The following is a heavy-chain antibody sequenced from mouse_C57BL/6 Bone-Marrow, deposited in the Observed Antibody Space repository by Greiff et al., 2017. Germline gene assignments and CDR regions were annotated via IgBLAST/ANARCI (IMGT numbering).Heavy chain of an antibody. CDR3: ARSVRRAMDY. CDR2: INPSSGYT. Sequence: QVQLKQSGAELARPGASVKMSCKASGYTFTSYTMHWVKQRPGQGLEWIGYINPSSGYTKYNQKFKDKATLTADKSSSTAYMQLSSLTSEDSAVYYCARSVRRAMDYWGQGTSVTVSS. CDR1: GYTFTSYT. J-gene: IGHJ4*01. V-gene: IGHV1-4*01.